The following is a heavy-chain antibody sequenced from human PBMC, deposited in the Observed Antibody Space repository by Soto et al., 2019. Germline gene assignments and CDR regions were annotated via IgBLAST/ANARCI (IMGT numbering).Heavy chain of an antibody. V-gene: IGHV3-74*01. Sequence: PGGSLRLSCAASGFTFRSYWMHWVRQAPGKGLVWVSRINSDGSSTSNADSVKGRFTISRDNAQNTLYLQMNSLRAEDTAVYYCTRFRGYDLWRDYSQSSREMDVWGQATTVKVCS. D-gene: IGHD3-3*01. CDR3: TRFRGYDLWRDYSQSSREMDV. CDR2: INSDGSST. CDR1: GFTFRSYW. J-gene: IGHJ6*02.